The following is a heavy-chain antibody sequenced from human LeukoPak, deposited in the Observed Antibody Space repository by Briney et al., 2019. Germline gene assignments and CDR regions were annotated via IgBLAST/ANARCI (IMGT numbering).Heavy chain of an antibody. CDR3: ARAGDYYDSSGYYRTDY. J-gene: IGHJ4*02. V-gene: IGHV1-8*01. Sequence: ASVTVSCKASGGTFTSYDINWVRQATGQGLEWMGWTNPNSGNTGYAQKFQGRVTMTRNTSISTAYMELSSLRSEDTAVYYCARAGDYYDSSGYYRTDYWGQGTLVTVSS. CDR1: GGTFTSYD. CDR2: TNPNSGNT. D-gene: IGHD3-22*01.